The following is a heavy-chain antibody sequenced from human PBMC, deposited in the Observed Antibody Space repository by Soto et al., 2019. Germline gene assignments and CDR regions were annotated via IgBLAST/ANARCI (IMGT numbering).Heavy chain of an antibody. V-gene: IGHV3-33*01. Sequence: QVQLVESGGGVVQPGRSLRLSCAASGFTFSSYGMHWVRQAPGKGLEWVAVIWYDGSNKYYADSVKGRFTISRDNSKNKLYLQMTSLRAEDTAVYYCARDTTLYYYYGMDVWGQGTTVTVSS. D-gene: IGHD1-1*01. J-gene: IGHJ6*02. CDR1: GFTFSSYG. CDR3: ARDTTLYYYYGMDV. CDR2: IWYDGSNK.